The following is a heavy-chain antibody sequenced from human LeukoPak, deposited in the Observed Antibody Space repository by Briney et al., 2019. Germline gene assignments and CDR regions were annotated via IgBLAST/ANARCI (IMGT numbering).Heavy chain of an antibody. CDR3: ARMDTAMAVFDY. Sequence: GGSLRLSCAASGFTFSSNAMGWVRQAPGKGLEWVSSISSSSSYIYYADSVKGRFTISRDNAKNSLYLQMNSLRAEDTAVYYCARMDTAMAVFDYWGQGTLVTVSS. CDR1: GFTFSSNA. D-gene: IGHD5-18*01. V-gene: IGHV3-21*01. CDR2: ISSSSSYI. J-gene: IGHJ4*02.